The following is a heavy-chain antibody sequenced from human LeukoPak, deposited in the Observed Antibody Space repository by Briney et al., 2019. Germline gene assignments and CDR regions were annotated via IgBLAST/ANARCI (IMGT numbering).Heavy chain of an antibody. CDR1: GFTVSSNY. Sequence: GGSLRLSCAASGFTVSSNYMSWVRQAPGKGLEWVSVIYSGGTTYYADSVKGRFTISRDNSKNTLYLEMNSLRAEDTAMYYCAKGIGQQSNGMDVWGQGTTVTVSS. V-gene: IGHV3-53*01. CDR2: IYSGGTT. D-gene: IGHD6-13*01. CDR3: AKGIGQQSNGMDV. J-gene: IGHJ6*02.